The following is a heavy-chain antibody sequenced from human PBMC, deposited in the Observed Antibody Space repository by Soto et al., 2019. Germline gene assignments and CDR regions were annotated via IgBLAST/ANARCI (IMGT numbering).Heavy chain of an antibody. Sequence: GGSLRLSCAASGFTFSPYSMNWVRQAPGKGPEWLSSISSSSSYIFYADSVKGRFTVSRDNAKNSLFLQMSSLRADDTAIYYSARDRETGATVTTYYDSWGQGALVTVSS. CDR1: GFTFSPYS. CDR2: ISSSSSYI. V-gene: IGHV3-21*06. D-gene: IGHD3-10*01. CDR3: ARDRETGATVTTYYDS. J-gene: IGHJ4*02.